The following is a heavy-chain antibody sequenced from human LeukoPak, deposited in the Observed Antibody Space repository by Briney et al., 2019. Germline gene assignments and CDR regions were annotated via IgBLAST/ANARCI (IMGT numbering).Heavy chain of an antibody. CDR2: IKQDGSEK. V-gene: IGHV3-7*03. CDR1: GFTFSSYW. CDR3: AKNPTRGVVVIVYFDY. Sequence: GGSLRLSCAASGFTFSSYWMSWVRQAPGKGLEWVANIKQDGSEKYYVDSVKGRFTISRDNAKNSLYLQMNSLRAEDTAVYYCAKNPTRGVVVIVYFDYWGQGTLVTVSS. D-gene: IGHD3-22*01. J-gene: IGHJ4*02.